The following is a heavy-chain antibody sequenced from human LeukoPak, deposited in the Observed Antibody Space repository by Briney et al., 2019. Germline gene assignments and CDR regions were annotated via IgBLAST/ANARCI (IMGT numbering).Heavy chain of an antibody. CDR2: IYYSGST. V-gene: IGHV4-30-4*01. Sequence: PSETPSLTCTVSGGSISSGDYYWSWIRQPPGKGLEWIGYIYYSGSTYYNPSLKSRVTISVDTSKNQFSLKLSSVTAADTAVYYCARAISLPYGDYPSYNWFDPWGQGTLVTVSS. J-gene: IGHJ5*02. D-gene: IGHD4-17*01. CDR1: GGSISSGDYY. CDR3: ARAISLPYGDYPSYNWFDP.